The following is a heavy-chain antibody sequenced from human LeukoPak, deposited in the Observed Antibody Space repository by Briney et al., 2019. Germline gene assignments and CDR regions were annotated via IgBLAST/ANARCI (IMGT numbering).Heavy chain of an antibody. V-gene: IGHV5-51*01. CDR3: ARLNDMVAETYYYDSSGYYALGY. CDR1: GYSFTSYW. D-gene: IGHD3-22*01. CDR2: IYPGDSDT. J-gene: IGHJ4*02. Sequence: GESLKISCKGSGYSFTSYWIGWVRQMPGKGLEWMGIIYPGDSDTRYSPSFQGQVTISADKSISTAYLQWSSLKASDTAMYYCARLNDMVAETYYYDSSGYYALGYWGQGTLVTVSS.